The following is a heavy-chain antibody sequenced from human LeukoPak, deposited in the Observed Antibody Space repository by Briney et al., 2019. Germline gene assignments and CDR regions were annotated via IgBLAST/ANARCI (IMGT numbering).Heavy chain of an antibody. J-gene: IGHJ2*01. Sequence: GGSLRLSCAASGFTFSSYALHWVRQAPGKGLEWVAVISYDGSNKYYADSVKGRFTISRDNSKNTLYLQMNSLRAEDTAVYYCAREDGGYWYFDLWGRGTLVTVSS. CDR2: ISYDGSNK. CDR3: AREDGGYWYFDL. V-gene: IGHV3-30-3*01. CDR1: GFTFSSYA. D-gene: IGHD2-15*01.